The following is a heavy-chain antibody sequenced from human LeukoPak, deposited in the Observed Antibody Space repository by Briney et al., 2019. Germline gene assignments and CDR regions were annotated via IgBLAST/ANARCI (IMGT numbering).Heavy chain of an antibody. CDR2: IKQDGSEK. CDR1: GFTFSSYW. Sequence: TGGSLRLSCAASGFTFSSYWMSWVRQAPGKGLEWVANIKQDGSEKYYVDSVKGRFTISRDNAKNSLYLQMNSLRAEDTAVYYCARDFRPWFGTLDAFDIWGQGTMVTVSS. D-gene: IGHD3-10*01. V-gene: IGHV3-7*01. J-gene: IGHJ3*02. CDR3: ARDFRPWFGTLDAFDI.